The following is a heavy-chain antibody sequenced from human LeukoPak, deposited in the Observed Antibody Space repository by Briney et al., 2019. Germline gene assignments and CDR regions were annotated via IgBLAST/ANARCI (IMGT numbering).Heavy chain of an antibody. CDR2: INWNSGSV. Sequence: AGGSLSLSCAASGFTFDDFAMHWVRHAPGKGLEWVSGINWNSGSVDYADSVNSVKGRFNISRDNAKNSLYMQMNSLRAEDTALYYCAKDTAYDSSGLFDYWGQGTLVTVSS. J-gene: IGHJ4*02. D-gene: IGHD3-22*01. CDR1: GFTFDDFA. V-gene: IGHV3-9*01. CDR3: AKDTAYDSSGLFDY.